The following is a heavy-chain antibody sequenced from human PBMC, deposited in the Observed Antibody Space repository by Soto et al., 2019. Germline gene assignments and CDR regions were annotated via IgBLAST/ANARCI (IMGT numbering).Heavy chain of an antibody. CDR1: GYSFTSYW. V-gene: IGHV5-51*01. CDR3: ARTAAAGKYYYGVDV. J-gene: IGHJ6*02. D-gene: IGHD6-13*01. Sequence: EVQLVQSGAEVKKPGESLKISCKGSGYSFTSYWIGWVRQMPGKGLEWMGIIYPGDSDTRYSPSFQGQVTISADKSIGTAYLQWSSLKASYTAIYYCARTAAAGKYYYGVDVWGQGTTVTVSS. CDR2: IYPGDSDT.